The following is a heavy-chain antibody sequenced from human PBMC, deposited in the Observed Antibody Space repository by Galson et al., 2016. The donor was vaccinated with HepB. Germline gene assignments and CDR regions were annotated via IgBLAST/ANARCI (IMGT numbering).Heavy chain of an antibody. J-gene: IGHJ6*04. Sequence: TLSLTCTVSGGSISSGSYYWSWIRQPAGKGLEWIGHIYTSGSTNYNPSLKSRVTISVDTSKNPFSLKLSSVTAADTAVDYCAGDVGVDYDLYYYGMDVWGKGTTVTVSS. CDR3: AGDVGVDYDLYYYGMDV. CDR2: IYTSGST. V-gene: IGHV4-61*09. CDR1: GGSISSGSYY. D-gene: IGHD1-26*01.